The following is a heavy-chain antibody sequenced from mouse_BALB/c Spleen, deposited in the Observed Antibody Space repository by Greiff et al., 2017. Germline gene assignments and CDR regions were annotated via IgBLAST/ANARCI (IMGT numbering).Heavy chain of an antibody. J-gene: IGHJ4*01. CDR3: ASHYYGSSYDYAMDY. CDR1: GFSLTSYG. Sequence: VHLVESGPGLVAPSQSLSITCTVSGFSLTSYGVHWVRQPPGKGLEWLGVIWAGGSTNYNSALMSRLSISKDNSKSQVFLKMNSLQTDDTAMYYCASHYYGSSYDYAMDYWGQGTSVTVSS. D-gene: IGHD1-1*01. CDR2: IWAGGST. V-gene: IGHV2-9*02.